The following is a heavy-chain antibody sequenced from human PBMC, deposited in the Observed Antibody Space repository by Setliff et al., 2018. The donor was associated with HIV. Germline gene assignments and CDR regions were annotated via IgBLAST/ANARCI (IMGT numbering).Heavy chain of an antibody. CDR3: AVRRYYDSTGYYDY. V-gene: IGHV4-4*02. Sequence: SETLSLTCTVSSGSISGDNWWSWVRQPPGKGLEWIGEIYHRGSTNYNPSLKSRVTISVDKSKSQFSLKLTSVTAADTAVYYCAVRRYYDSTGYYDYWGQGTLVTVSS. D-gene: IGHD3-22*01. J-gene: IGHJ4*02. CDR1: SGSISGDNW. CDR2: IYHRGST.